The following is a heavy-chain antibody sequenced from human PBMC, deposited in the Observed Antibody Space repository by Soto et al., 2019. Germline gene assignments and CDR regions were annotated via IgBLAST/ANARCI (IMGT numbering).Heavy chain of an antibody. J-gene: IGHJ6*03. CDR2: IYYSGST. D-gene: IGHD3-10*01. V-gene: IGHV4-39*01. CDR3: ARVLRDYPFYYYYMDV. CDR1: SGSISSSSYF. Sequence: SETLSLTCTVSSGSISSSSYFWAWIRQPPGKGLEWIGNIYYSGSTYYNPSLKSRVTISVDTSKNQFSLKLSSVTAADTAVYYCARVLRDYPFYYYYMDVWGKGTTVTVSS.